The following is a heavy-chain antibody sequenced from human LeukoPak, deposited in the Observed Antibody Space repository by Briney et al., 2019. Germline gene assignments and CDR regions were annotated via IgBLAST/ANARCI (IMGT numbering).Heavy chain of an antibody. D-gene: IGHD1-20*01. CDR1: GYTFTGYY. CDR2: INPNSGGT. J-gene: IGHJ5*02. CDR3: AREQIGITGSYWFDP. Sequence: GASVKVSCKASGYTFTGYYMHWVRQAPGQGLEWMGRINPNSGGTSYAQKFQGRVTITRDTSASTAYMELSSLRSEDTAVYYCAREQIGITGSYWFDPWGQGTLVTVSS. V-gene: IGHV1-2*06.